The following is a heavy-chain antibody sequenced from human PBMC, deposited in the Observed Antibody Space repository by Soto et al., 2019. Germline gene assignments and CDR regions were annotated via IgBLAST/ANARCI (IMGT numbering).Heavy chain of an antibody. CDR2: ISAYNGNT. V-gene: IGHV1-18*01. D-gene: IGHD2-2*01. CDR1: GYTFTSYG. CDR3: ARGGGYCSSTSCYVYYYYYGMDV. Sequence: QVQLVQSGAEVKKPGASVKVSCKASGYTFTSYGISWVRQAPGQGLEWMGWISAYNGNTNYAQKLQGRITMTTDTSTSKAYMELRSLRSDDTAVYYCARGGGYCSSTSCYVYYYYYGMDVWGQGTTVTVSS. J-gene: IGHJ6*02.